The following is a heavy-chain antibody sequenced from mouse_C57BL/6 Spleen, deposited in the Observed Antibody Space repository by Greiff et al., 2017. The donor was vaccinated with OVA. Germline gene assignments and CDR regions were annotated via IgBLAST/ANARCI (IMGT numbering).Heavy chain of an antibody. CDR2: INPSNGGT. V-gene: IGHV1-53*01. D-gene: IGHD1-1*01. CDR1: GYTFTSYW. CDR3: ASGSIFITTVDWYFDV. J-gene: IGHJ1*03. Sequence: VQLQQPGPELVKPGASVKLSCKASGYTFTSYWMHWVKQRPGQGLEWIGNINPSNGGTNYNEKFKSKATLTVDKSSSTAYMQLSSLTSADFAFYYCASGSIFITTVDWYFDVWGTGTTVTVSS.